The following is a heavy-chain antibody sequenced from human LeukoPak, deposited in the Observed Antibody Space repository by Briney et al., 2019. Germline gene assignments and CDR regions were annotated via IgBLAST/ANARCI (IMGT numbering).Heavy chain of an antibody. Sequence: SETLSLTCTVSGGSISSYYWSWIRQPAGKGLEWIGRIYTSGSTNYNPSLESRVTMSVDTSKNQFSLKLSSVTAADTAVYYCARDSIVGATTVFDYWGQGTLVTVSS. D-gene: IGHD1-26*01. CDR2: IYTSGST. CDR1: GGSISSYY. V-gene: IGHV4-4*07. J-gene: IGHJ4*02. CDR3: ARDSIVGATTVFDY.